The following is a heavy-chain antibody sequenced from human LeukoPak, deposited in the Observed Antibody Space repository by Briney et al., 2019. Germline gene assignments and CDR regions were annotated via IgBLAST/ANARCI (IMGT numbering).Heavy chain of an antibody. CDR2: INPNSGGT. V-gene: IGHV1-2*02. CDR3: ARDPGYSSGWYNANWFDP. J-gene: IGHJ5*02. Sequence: VASVKVSCKASGYTFTGYYMHWVRQAPGQGLEWMGWINPNSGGTNYAQKFQGRVTMTRDTSISTAYMELSRLRSDDTAVYYCARDPGYSSGWYNANWFDPWGQGTLVTVSS. CDR1: GYTFTGYY. D-gene: IGHD6-19*01.